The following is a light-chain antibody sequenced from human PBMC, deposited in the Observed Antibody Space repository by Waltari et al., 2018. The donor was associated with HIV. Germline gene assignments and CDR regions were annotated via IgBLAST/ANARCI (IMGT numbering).Light chain of an antibody. CDR3: AVWDDSLGGAV. J-gene: IGLJ2*01. V-gene: IGLV1-47*01. Sequence: QSVVTQPPSASGTPGQSVTLSCSGSGSTIGTYSVNCYQHFPGTAPKLLIYMNDQRPSGVPGRFSGSQSGTSASLAISGLQYDDEADYYCAVWDDSLGGAVFGGGTKLTVL. CDR2: MND. CDR1: GSTIGTYS.